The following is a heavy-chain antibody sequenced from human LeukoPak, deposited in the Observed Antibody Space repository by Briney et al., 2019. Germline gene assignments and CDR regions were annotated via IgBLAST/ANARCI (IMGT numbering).Heavy chain of an antibody. J-gene: IGHJ4*02. D-gene: IGHD2-21*01. CDR1: GFTFGRHW. Sequence: GGSLRLSCAASGFTFGRHWMSWVRQAPGKGLEWVSAISDSGNTYHADSVKGRFTISRDSSKNTLFLQMNRLRPEDAAVYYCAKAPVTTCRGAYCYPFDYWGQGTLVTVSS. V-gene: IGHV3-23*01. CDR2: ISDSGNT. CDR3: AKAPVTTCRGAYCYPFDY.